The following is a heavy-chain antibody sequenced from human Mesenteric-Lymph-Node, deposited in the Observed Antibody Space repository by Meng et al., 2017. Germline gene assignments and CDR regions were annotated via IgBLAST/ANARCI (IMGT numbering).Heavy chain of an antibody. D-gene: IGHD3-3*01. J-gene: IGHJ2*01. V-gene: IGHV4-61*01. CDR2: IYYSGST. CDR3: ARFRESYDFWPHDWYFDL. Sequence: SETLSLTCTVSGGSVSSGSYYWSWIRQPPGKGLEWIGYIYYSGSTNYNPSLKSRVTISVDTSKNQFSLKLSSVTAADTAVYYCARFRESYDFWPHDWYFDLWGRGTLVTVSS. CDR1: GGSVSSGSYY.